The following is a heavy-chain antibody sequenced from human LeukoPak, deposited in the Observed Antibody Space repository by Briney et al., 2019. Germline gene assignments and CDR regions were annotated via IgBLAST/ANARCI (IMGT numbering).Heavy chain of an antibody. J-gene: IGHJ4*02. CDR3: ARIRDPYGYAHLDL. Sequence: PGGSLRLSCAASGFTFSSYGMNWVRQAPGKGLEWVSSISGSSFYINYADSVRGRFTISRDNAENSVYLQMSSLRDEDTAVYYCARIRDPYGYAHLDLWGQGTLVTVST. D-gene: IGHD5-18*01. V-gene: IGHV3-21*01. CDR1: GFTFSSYG. CDR2: ISGSSFYI.